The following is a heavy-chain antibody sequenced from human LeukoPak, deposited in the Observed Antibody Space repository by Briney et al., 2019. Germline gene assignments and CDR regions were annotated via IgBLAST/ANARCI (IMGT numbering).Heavy chain of an antibody. J-gene: IGHJ4*02. CDR3: ARTAPQQQLTSYYFDY. CDR2: IYYSGST. Sequence: PSETLSLTCTVSGGSISSGSYYWSWIRQPPGKGLEWIGYIYYSGSTNYNPSLKSRVTISVDTSKNQFSLKLSSVTAADTAVYYCARTAPQQQLTSYYFDYWGQGTLVTVSS. D-gene: IGHD6-13*01. CDR1: GGSISSGSYY. V-gene: IGHV4-61*01.